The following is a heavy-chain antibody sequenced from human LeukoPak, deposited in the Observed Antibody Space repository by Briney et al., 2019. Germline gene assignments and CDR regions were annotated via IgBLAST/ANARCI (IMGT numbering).Heavy chain of an antibody. J-gene: IGHJ6*03. Sequence: SETLSLTCAVYGGSFSGYYWSWIRQPPGKGLEWIGEINHSGSTNYNPSLKSRVTISVDTSKNQFSLKLSSVTAADTAVYYCAGGPLTTYYYGSGSYYYYYYYMDVWGKGTTVTVSS. CDR2: INHSGST. D-gene: IGHD3-10*01. CDR3: AGGPLTTYYYGSGSYYYYYYYMDV. CDR1: GGSFSGYY. V-gene: IGHV4-34*01.